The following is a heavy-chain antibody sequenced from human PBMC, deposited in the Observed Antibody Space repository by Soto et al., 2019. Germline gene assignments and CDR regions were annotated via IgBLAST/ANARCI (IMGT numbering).Heavy chain of an antibody. Sequence: SVKVSCKASGDTFSRYTFNWVRQAPGQGLEWTGGIVPNFGTPNYAPTFQDRVAITADESTNTAYMEINGLTSEDTAIHYCARGGYIDPSRHFDVWGQGTLVTVSS. CDR1: GDTFSRYT. CDR3: ARGGYIDPSRHFDV. D-gene: IGHD5-18*01. CDR2: IVPNFGTP. V-gene: IGHV1-69*13. J-gene: IGHJ3*01.